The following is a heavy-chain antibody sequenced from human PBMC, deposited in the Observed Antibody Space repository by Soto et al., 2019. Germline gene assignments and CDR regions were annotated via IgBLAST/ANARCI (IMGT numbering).Heavy chain of an antibody. CDR3: AREYRKKQRGSQDGIDV. D-gene: IGHD1-26*01. Sequence: ASVNVSCKASGYTFTSYYMHWVRQAPGQGLEWMGIINPSGGSTSYAQKFQGRVTMTRDTSTSTVYMELSSLRSEDTAVYYCAREYRKKQRGSQDGIDVWGQGTTVTVSS. J-gene: IGHJ6*02. CDR2: INPSGGST. CDR1: GYTFTSYY. V-gene: IGHV1-46*03.